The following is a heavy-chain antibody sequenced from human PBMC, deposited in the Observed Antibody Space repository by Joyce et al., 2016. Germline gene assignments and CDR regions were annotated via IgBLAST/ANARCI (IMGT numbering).Heavy chain of an antibody. V-gene: IGHV1-46*01. J-gene: IGHJ4*02. CDR3: ARDYGGLFDY. Sequence: QVHLVQSGAEVMKPGASVNVSCKASGYTFTTYYKNWVRQVPGHGFEWMEIINPGGGTTRYGQKFQGSVILTRDMSTSTVYMELRSLRYEDTAMYFCARDYGGLFDYWGQGTLVTVSS. CDR1: GYTFTTYY. CDR2: INPGGGTT. D-gene: IGHD4-23*01.